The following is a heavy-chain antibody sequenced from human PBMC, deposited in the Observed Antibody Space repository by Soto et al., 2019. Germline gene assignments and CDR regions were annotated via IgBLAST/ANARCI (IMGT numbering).Heavy chain of an antibody. Sequence: ASVKVSCKASGGTFSSYTISWVRQAPGQGLEWMGRIIPILGIANYAQKFQGRVTITADKSTSTAYMELSSLRSEETAVYYCARDRKSTMVRGVSFDPWGQGTLVTVSS. J-gene: IGHJ5*02. V-gene: IGHV1-69*04. CDR2: IIPILGIA. D-gene: IGHD3-10*01. CDR1: GGTFSSYT. CDR3: ARDRKSTMVRGVSFDP.